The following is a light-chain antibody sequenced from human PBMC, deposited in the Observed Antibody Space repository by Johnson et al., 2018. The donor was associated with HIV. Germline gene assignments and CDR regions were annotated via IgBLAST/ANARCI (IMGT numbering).Light chain of an antibody. J-gene: IGLJ1*01. Sequence: QSVLTKPPSVSAAPGQKVTISCSGSSSNIGNNYVSWYQQLPGTAPKLLIYDNNKRPSGIPDRLSGSKSGTSDTLGITGLQTGDEADYYCGTWDSSLSAYVFGTGPKSTVL. V-gene: IGLV1-51*01. CDR2: DNN. CDR1: SSNIGNNY. CDR3: GTWDSSLSAYV.